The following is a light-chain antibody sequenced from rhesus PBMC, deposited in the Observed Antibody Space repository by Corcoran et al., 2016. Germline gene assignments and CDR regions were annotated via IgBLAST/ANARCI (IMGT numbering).Light chain of an antibody. Sequence: DIQMTQSPPSLSAAVGDTATIPCRASQDISTWLAWYQQKPGKAPKVLLSQASNLQSGVPSRFSGGGSGTGFTLTITRLQSEDFATSRCQQYRSRPFSFGPGAKVEIK. V-gene: IGKV1-22*01. J-gene: IGKJ2*01. CDR2: QAS. CDR1: QDISTW. CDR3: QQYRSRPFS.